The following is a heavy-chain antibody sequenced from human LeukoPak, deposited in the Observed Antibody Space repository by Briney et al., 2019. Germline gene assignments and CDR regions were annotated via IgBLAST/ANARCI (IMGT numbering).Heavy chain of an antibody. V-gene: IGHV4-39*07. CDR2: INHSGST. D-gene: IGHD5-18*01. Sequence: SETLSLTCTVSGGSISSSSYYWSWIRQPPGKGLEWIGEINHSGSTNYNPSLKSRVTISVDTSKNQFSLKVNSVTAADTAVYYCARRGYTYGWGWFDPWGQGTLVTVSS. J-gene: IGHJ5*02. CDR3: ARRGYTYGWGWFDP. CDR1: GGSISSSSYY.